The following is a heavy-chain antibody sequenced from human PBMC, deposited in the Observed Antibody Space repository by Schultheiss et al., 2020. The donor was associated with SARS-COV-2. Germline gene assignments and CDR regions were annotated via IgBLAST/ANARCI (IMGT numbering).Heavy chain of an antibody. V-gene: IGHV5-51*01. CDR3: ARRCDSNSWFYFEY. D-gene: IGHD6-13*01. Sequence: GESLKISCQASGYFFPTYWIGWVRQMPGKGLEWVAIIYPGNSDTRYSPSFQGQVTISADKSAAYLQWSSLKASDTAMYYCARRCDSNSWFYFEYWGQGSLVTVSS. CDR2: IYPGNSDT. CDR1: GYFFPTYW. J-gene: IGHJ4*02.